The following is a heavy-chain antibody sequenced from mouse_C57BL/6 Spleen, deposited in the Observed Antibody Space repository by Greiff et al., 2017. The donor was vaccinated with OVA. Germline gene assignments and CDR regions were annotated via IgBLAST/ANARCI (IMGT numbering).Heavy chain of an antibody. Sequence: QVQLQQSGPELVKPGASVKISCKASGYTFTDYYINWVKQRPGQGLEWIGWIFPGSGSTYYNEKFKGKATLTVDKSSSTAYMLLSSLTSEDSAVYFCATLHYYGSSPWFAYWGQGTLVTVSA. CDR1: GYTFTDYY. D-gene: IGHD1-1*01. CDR2: IFPGSGST. V-gene: IGHV1-75*01. J-gene: IGHJ3*01. CDR3: ATLHYYGSSPWFAY.